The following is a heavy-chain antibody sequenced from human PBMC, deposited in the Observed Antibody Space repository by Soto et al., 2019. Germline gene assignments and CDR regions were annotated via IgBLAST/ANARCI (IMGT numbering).Heavy chain of an antibody. V-gene: IGHV4-59*01. J-gene: IGHJ4*02. Sequence: TLSATCSVSGGSIGEYFWGWIWHSPGKGLEWIGYIYYLGSTDYNPSLKSRVTISVDTSKRQFSLRLTSVTAADTAGYYSARDGYDGSGSQYPAYWGPGTQVSDS. D-gene: IGHD3-10*01. CDR3: ARDGYDGSGSQYPAY. CDR2: IYYLGST. CDR1: GGSIGEYF.